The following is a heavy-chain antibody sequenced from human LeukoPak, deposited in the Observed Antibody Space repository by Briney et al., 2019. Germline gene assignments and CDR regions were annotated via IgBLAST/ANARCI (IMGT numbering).Heavy chain of an antibody. CDR1: GYTFINYY. Sequence: ASVKVSCKASGYTFINYYMHWVRQAPGQGLEWMGIINPSGGSTSYAQKFQGRVTMTRDTSTSTVYMELSSLRSDDTAVYYCARDVFRAILWPPKGWFDPWGQGTLVTVSS. CDR3: ARDVFRAILWPPKGWFDP. J-gene: IGHJ5*02. D-gene: IGHD3-10*01. CDR2: INPSGGST. V-gene: IGHV1-46*01.